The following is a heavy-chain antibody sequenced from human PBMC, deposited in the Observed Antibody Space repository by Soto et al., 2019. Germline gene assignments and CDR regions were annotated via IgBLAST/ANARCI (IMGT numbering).Heavy chain of an antibody. V-gene: IGHV3-30*14. CDR2: ILYRGRYI. CDR1: GFRFSTST. Sequence: SRGVWGFRFSTSTLHWVRRAPGKSLEWDAEILYRGRYIYYADSVKGRFTVSRDNSKNTLYLQLDRLKSDETAVYYCANLGRADYPAPAPWGQGSLVPASS. D-gene: IGHD4-17*01. J-gene: IGHJ5*02. CDR3: ANLGRADYPAPAP.